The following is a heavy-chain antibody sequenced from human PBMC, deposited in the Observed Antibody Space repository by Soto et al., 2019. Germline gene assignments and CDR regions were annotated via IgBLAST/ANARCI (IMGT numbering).Heavy chain of an antibody. J-gene: IGHJ6*02. Sequence: QVQLVESGGGLVKPGGSLRLSCAASGFSFSDSYMSWVRQAPGKGLEWVAYISGSSGYTGYADSVKGRFTISRDKAKNSLYLPMNSLRVEDTALYYCARDRGGYGPPDVWGQGPTVTVAS. CDR2: ISGSSGYT. CDR3: ARDRGGYGPPDV. D-gene: IGHD3-10*01. V-gene: IGHV3-11*06. CDR1: GFSFSDSY.